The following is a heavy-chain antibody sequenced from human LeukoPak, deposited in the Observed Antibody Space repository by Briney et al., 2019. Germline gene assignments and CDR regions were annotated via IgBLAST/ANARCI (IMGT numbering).Heavy chain of an antibody. CDR1: GFTFSGYA. J-gene: IGHJ4*02. D-gene: IGHD6-19*01. V-gene: IGHV3-53*01. Sequence: GGSLRLSCAASGFTFSGYAMSWVRQAPGKGLEWVSVIYSGGSTYYADSVKGRFTISRDKSNNTVSLQMNSLRAEDTAVYYCAIHLASGWSNYFDYWGQGTLVTVSS. CDR3: AIHLASGWSNYFDY. CDR2: IYSGGST.